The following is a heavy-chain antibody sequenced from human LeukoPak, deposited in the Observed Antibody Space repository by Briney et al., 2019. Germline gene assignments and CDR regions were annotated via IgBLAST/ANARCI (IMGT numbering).Heavy chain of an antibody. CDR3: VSRDAYKPRYFMDV. CDR1: GFNFDIAW. Sequence: GGSLRLSCAVSGFNFDIAWMNWVRQAPGEGLEWVGRVKSKNDGAATDYGAPVRGRFTISIDDSKNMLYLQMNSLKTEDTAVYYCVSRDAYKPRYFMDVWGKGTTVTVSS. J-gene: IGHJ6*03. CDR2: VKSKNDGAAT. D-gene: IGHD5-24*01. V-gene: IGHV3-15*01.